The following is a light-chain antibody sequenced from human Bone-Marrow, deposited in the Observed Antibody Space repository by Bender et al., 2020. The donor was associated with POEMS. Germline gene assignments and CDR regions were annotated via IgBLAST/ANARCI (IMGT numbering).Light chain of an antibody. CDR2: EVT. CDR3: ASYAGRNNFYV. CDR1: SSDVGSSNS. Sequence: QSALTQPPSASGSPGKSVTISCTGTSSDVGSSNSVSWYQQHPGKAPKLIIYEVTERPSGVPDRFSGSKSGNTASLTVSGLQAEDEGIYYCASYAGRNNFYVFGAGTKVTVL. V-gene: IGLV2-8*01. J-gene: IGLJ1*01.